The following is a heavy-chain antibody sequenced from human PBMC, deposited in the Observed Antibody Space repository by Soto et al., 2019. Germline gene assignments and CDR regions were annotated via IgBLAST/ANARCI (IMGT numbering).Heavy chain of an antibody. CDR1: GFIFNTCA. J-gene: IGHJ4*02. V-gene: IGHV3-23*01. CDR3: ARELDPGLYDFWTGYRFAH. CDR2: ITPSGDNT. Sequence: EVQLLESGGGLIQPGGSLRLSCAASGFIFNTCAMSWVRQPPGKGLEWFSVITPSGDNTNYADSVKGRFTISRDTSKNTLYLQMNSLKAEDTAVYYCARELDPGLYDFWTGYRFAHWGQGTLVTVSS. D-gene: IGHD3-3*01.